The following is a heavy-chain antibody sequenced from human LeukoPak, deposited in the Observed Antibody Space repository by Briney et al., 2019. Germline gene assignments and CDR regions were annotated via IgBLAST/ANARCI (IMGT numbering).Heavy chain of an antibody. CDR2: IIPIFGTA. Sequence: SVKVSCKASGGTFSSYAISWVRQAPGQGLEWMGGIIPIFGTANYAQKFQGRVTITADKSTSTAYMELSSLRSEDTAVYYCAREGDSSSSSFDYWGQGTLVTVSP. D-gene: IGHD6-13*01. J-gene: IGHJ4*02. CDR1: GGTFSSYA. CDR3: AREGDSSSSSFDY. V-gene: IGHV1-69*06.